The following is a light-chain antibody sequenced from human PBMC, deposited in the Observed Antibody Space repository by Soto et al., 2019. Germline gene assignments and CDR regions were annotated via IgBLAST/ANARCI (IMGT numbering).Light chain of an antibody. CDR2: GAS. V-gene: IGKV3-15*01. CDR3: QQYSKWPRT. Sequence: EIVMTQSPATLSVSPGDRVTISCRASQSVSSYLAWYQQKPGQAPRLLIYGASTGATGIPARFSGSGSGTEFILTISSLQSEDFAVYYCQQYSKWPRTFGGGTKVDIK. CDR1: QSVSSY. J-gene: IGKJ4*01.